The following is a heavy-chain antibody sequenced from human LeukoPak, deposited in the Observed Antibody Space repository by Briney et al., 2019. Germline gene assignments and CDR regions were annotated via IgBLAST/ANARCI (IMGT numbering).Heavy chain of an antibody. Sequence: GGSLRLSCAASGFTFSNAWMSWVRQAPGKGLEWVGRIKSKTDGGTTDYAAPVKGRFTISRDDSKNTLYPQMNSLKTEDTAVYYCTTGRGGMAVGYWGQGTLVTVSS. V-gene: IGHV3-15*01. CDR1: GFTFSNAW. J-gene: IGHJ4*02. CDR2: IKSKTDGGTT. CDR3: TTGRGGMAVGY. D-gene: IGHD5-24*01.